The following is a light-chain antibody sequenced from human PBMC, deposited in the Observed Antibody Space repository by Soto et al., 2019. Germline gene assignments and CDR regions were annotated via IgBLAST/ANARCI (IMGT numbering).Light chain of an antibody. J-gene: IGKJ1*01. CDR2: AAS. Sequence: VLWMTQSPSLLSSSTAYIFTIIDVMSQGISSYLAWYHQKPGKAPELLIYAASTLQSGVPSRFSGSGSVSHFTLTISGLQSEDFPTYYCHHYYSYRPWFGQGTKVDIK. CDR1: QGISSY. V-gene: IGKV1D-8*01. CDR3: HHYYSYRPW.